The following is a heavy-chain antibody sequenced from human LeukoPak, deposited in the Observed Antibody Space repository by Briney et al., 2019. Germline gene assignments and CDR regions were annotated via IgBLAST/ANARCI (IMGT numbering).Heavy chain of an antibody. CDR3: ARDRGVYDFWSGFDEGAFDI. CDR2: ISSSSSYI. CDR1: GFTFSSYA. D-gene: IGHD3-3*01. V-gene: IGHV3-21*01. Sequence: GGSLRLSCAASGFTFSSYAMGWVRQAPGKGLEWVSSISSSSSYIYYADSVKGRFTISRDNAKNSLYLQMNSLRAEDTAVYYCARDRGVYDFWSGFDEGAFDIWGQGTMVTVSS. J-gene: IGHJ3*02.